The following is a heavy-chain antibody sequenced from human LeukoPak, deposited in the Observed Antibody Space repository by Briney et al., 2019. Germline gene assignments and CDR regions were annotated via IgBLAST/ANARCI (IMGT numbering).Heavy chain of an antibody. V-gene: IGHV4-39*07. CDR3: ARDPSCGGDCYSGDY. CDR1: GGSISSSSYY. Sequence: SETLSLTCTVSGGSISSSSYYWGWIRQPPGKGLEWIGSIYYSGSTYYNPSLKSRVTISVDTSKNQFSLTPSSVTAADTAVYYCARDPSCGGDCYSGDYWGQGTLVTVSS. CDR2: IYYSGST. J-gene: IGHJ4*02. D-gene: IGHD2-21*02.